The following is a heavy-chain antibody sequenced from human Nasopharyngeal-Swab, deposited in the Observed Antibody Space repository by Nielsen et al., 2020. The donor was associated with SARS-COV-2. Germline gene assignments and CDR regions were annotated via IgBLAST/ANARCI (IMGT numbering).Heavy chain of an antibody. CDR1: GFIFSDYY. J-gene: IGHJ6*02. Sequence: GESLKISCAASGFIFSDYYMSWIRQAPGKGLEWVANIKQDGSEKYYVDSVKGRFTISRDNAKNSLYLQMNSLRAEDTAVYYCARDQYYDSSGYYYYGMDVWGQGTTVTVSS. CDR3: ARDQYYDSSGYYYYGMDV. D-gene: IGHD3-22*01. V-gene: IGHV3-7*01. CDR2: IKQDGSEK.